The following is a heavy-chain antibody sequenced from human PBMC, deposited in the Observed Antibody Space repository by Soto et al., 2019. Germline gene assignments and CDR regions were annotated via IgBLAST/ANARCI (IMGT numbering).Heavy chain of an antibody. CDR2: ISAYNGNT. D-gene: IGHD1-1*01. Sequence: QVQLVQSGAEVKKPGASVKVSCKASGYTFTSYGINWVRQAPGQGLEWMGWISAYNGNTNYAQKLQGRVTMTPDTSTTTAHLGRRSLRSDDTAVYYCAKGPGLRSEGSLFDYWGQGTLVSVSS. V-gene: IGHV1-18*01. CDR3: AKGPGLRSEGSLFDY. J-gene: IGHJ4*02. CDR1: GYTFTSYG.